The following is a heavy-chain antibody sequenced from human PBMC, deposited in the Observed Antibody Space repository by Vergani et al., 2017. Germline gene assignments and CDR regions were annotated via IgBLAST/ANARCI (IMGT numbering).Heavy chain of an antibody. CDR2: IYYSEST. CDR1: GGSISSGGYY. J-gene: IGHJ4*02. Sequence: QVQLQESGPGLLKTSQILSLICPVSGGSISSGGYYWSWIRQHPGKGLEWIGYIYYSESTYYNPSLKSRVTISVDTSKNQFSLKLSSVTAADTAVYYCARDLLVPLDYWGQGTLVIVSS. V-gene: IGHV4-31*03. CDR3: ARDLLVPLDY. D-gene: IGHD3-22*01.